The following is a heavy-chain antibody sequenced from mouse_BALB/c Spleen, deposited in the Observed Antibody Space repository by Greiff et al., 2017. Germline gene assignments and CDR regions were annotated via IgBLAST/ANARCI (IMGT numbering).Heavy chain of an antibody. CDR1: GFTFSSYT. CDR2: ISNGGGST. V-gene: IGHV5-12-2*01. CDR3: AREGNYVHYAMDY. D-gene: IGHD2-1*01. J-gene: IGHJ4*01. Sequence: EVQRVESGGGLVQPGGSLKLSCAASGFTFSSYTMSWVRQTPEKRLEWVAYISNGGGSTYYPDTVKGRFTISRDNAKHTLYLQMSSLKSEDTAMYYCAREGNYVHYAMDYWGQGTSVTVSS.